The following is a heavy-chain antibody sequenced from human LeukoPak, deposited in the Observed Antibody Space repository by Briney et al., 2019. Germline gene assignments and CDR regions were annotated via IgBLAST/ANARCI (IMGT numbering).Heavy chain of an antibody. D-gene: IGHD3-10*01. V-gene: IGHV4-39*07. CDR2: IYYSGST. CDR3: AREPRVNYYGSGPQSSYFDY. J-gene: IGHJ4*02. CDR1: GGSISSSSYY. Sequence: SETLSLTCTVSGGSISSSSYYWGWIRQPPGKGLEWIGSIYYSGSTYYNPSLKSRVTISVDTSKNQFSLKLSSVTAADTAVYYCAREPRVNYYGSGPQSSYFDYWGQGTLVTVSS.